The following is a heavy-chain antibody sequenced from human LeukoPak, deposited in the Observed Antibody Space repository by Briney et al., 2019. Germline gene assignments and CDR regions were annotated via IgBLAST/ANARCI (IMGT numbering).Heavy chain of an antibody. CDR1: GYTFTGYY. CDR2: INPNSGGT. V-gene: IGHV1-2*02. D-gene: IGHD3-3*02. J-gene: IGHJ4*02. Sequence: ASVKVSCKASGYTFTGYYMHWVRQAPGQGLEWMGWINPNSGGTNYAQKFQGRVTMTRDTSISTAYMELSRLRSDDAAVYYCAVGNLADQPLDYWGQGTLVTVSS. CDR3: AVGNLADQPLDY.